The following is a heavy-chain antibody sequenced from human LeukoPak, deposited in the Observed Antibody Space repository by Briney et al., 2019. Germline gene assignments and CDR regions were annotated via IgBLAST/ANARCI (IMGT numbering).Heavy chain of an antibody. Sequence: GASVKVSCKASGGTFSSYAISWVRQAPGQGLEWMGGIIPIFGTANYAQKLRGRVTMTTDTSTSTAYMELRSLRSDDTAVYYCARADVDYYDSSGSNWGQGTLVTVSS. CDR2: IIPIFGTA. CDR1: GGTFSSYA. J-gene: IGHJ4*02. D-gene: IGHD3-22*01. V-gene: IGHV1-69*05. CDR3: ARADVDYYDSSGSN.